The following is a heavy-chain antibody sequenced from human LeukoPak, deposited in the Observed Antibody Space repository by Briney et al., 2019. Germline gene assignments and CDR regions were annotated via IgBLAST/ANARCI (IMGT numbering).Heavy chain of an antibody. Sequence: TSETLSLTCTVSGGSISRGDYYWSWIRQPPGKGLEWIGYIFYSGSTYYTPSLKSRVTISVDTSKNQFSLKLSSVTAADTAVYYCASYSYDSSAYYFDYWGQGALVTVSS. CDR2: IFYSGST. J-gene: IGHJ4*02. D-gene: IGHD3-22*01. CDR3: ASYSYDSSAYYFDY. V-gene: IGHV4-30-4*01. CDR1: GGSISRGDYY.